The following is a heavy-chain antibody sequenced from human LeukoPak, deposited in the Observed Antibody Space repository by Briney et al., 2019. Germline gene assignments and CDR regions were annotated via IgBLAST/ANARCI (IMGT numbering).Heavy chain of an antibody. Sequence: GGSLRLSCAASGFTLSSLAMHWVRQAPGKGLEWVSSSGTRSGTKYYADSVMGRFTISRGSAMNSVSLQINSLRAEDTAVYYCLLQMTYGELSDPDFRGQGTLVTVSS. CDR2: SGTRSGTK. J-gene: IGHJ4*02. CDR3: LLQMTYGELSDPDF. D-gene: IGHD3-16*02. V-gene: IGHV3-21*01. CDR1: GFTLSSLA.